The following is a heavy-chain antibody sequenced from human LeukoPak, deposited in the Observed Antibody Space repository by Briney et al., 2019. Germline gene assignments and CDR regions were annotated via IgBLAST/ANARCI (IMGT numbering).Heavy chain of an antibody. CDR2: IYYSGST. J-gene: IGHJ4*02. CDR1: GGSISSSSYY. CDR3: ARVFTEQWLHLGHGRNSWRAPLYFDY. D-gene: IGHD6-19*01. V-gene: IGHV4-39*07. Sequence: SETLSLTCTVSGGSISSSSYYWGWIRQPPGKGLEWIGSIYYSGSTYYNPSLKSRVTISVDTSKNQFSLKLSSVTAADTAVYYCARVFTEQWLHLGHGRNSWRAPLYFDYWGQGTLVTVSS.